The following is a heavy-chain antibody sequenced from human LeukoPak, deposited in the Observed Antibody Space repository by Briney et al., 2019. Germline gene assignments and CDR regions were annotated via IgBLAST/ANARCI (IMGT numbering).Heavy chain of an antibody. J-gene: IGHJ4*02. CDR2: ISYDGSNK. V-gene: IGHV3-30*04. D-gene: IGHD4-17*01. Sequence: GRSLRLSCAASGFTFSSYAMHWVRQAPGKGLEWVAVISYDGSNKYYADSVKGRFTISRDNSKNTLYLQMNSLRAEDTAVYYCARDKSEKRATVTTYADYWGQGTLVTVSS. CDR1: GFTFSSYA. CDR3: ARDKSEKRATVTTYADY.